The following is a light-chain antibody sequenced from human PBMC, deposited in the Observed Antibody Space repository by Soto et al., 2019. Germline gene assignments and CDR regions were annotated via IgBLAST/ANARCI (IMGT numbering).Light chain of an antibody. Sequence: EFVLTQSPGTLSLSPGERATLSCRASQTVRNNYLAWYQQKPGQAPRLLIYDASSRATGIPARFSGSGSGTRFTLTIASLQSEDFAVYYCQQYDNWPRTFGQGTKVDIK. CDR3: QQYDNWPRT. J-gene: IGKJ1*01. CDR2: DAS. CDR1: QTVRNN. V-gene: IGKV3-15*01.